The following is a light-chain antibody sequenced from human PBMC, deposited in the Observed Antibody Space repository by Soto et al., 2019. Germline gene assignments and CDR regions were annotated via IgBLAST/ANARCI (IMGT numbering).Light chain of an antibody. CDR3: LHYNSYSQGRT. V-gene: IGKV1-5*03. CDR1: PSISRW. CDR2: KAS. Sequence: DIQMTQSPSTLSASVGDRVTITCRASPSISRWVAWYQQKPGKAPKLLIYKASDLETGVPSRFSGSGSGTEFTLTISSLQPDDFATYYCLHYNSYSQGRTFGQGTKVEIK. J-gene: IGKJ1*01.